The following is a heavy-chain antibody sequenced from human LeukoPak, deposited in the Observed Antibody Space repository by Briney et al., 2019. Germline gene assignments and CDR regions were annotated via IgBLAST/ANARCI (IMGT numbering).Heavy chain of an antibody. V-gene: IGHV3-74*01. J-gene: IGHJ4*02. CDR3: ARVAGTYQASRCDY. CDR2: ITSDGSST. D-gene: IGHD5-24*01. Sequence: GGSLRLSCAASGFTFSSYWMHWVRQAPGKGLVWVSRITSDGSSTAYADSVKGRFTISRDNAKNTLYLQMNSLRAEDTAVYYCARVAGTYQASRCDYWGQGTLVTVSS. CDR1: GFTFSSYW.